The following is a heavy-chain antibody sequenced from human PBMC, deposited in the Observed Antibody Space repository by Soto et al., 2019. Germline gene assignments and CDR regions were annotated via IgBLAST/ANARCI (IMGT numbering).Heavy chain of an antibody. CDR3: VRVGRPRPGFLLPIYYFGY. Sequence: PSETLSLTCTVSGGSVSSGSYYWSWLRQPPGKRLEWIGYVFYSGSTNFNPSVKSRVTMSVDTSKNQFSLKLNSVTAADTAVYYCVRVGRPRPGFLLPIYYFGYWGQGALVTVSS. CDR2: VFYSGST. V-gene: IGHV4-61*01. CDR1: GGSVSSGSYY. J-gene: IGHJ4*02. D-gene: IGHD3-22*01.